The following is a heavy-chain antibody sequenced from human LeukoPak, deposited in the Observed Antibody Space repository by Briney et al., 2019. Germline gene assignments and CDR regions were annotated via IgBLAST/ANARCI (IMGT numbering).Heavy chain of an antibody. Sequence: GGSLRLSCAASGFTFSSYSMNWVRQAPGKGLEWVSYISSSSSTIYYADSVKGRFTISRDNAKNSLYLQMNSLRAEDTAVYYCAREAGSSSWYGTRGWWFDPWGQGTLVTVSS. J-gene: IGHJ5*02. CDR2: ISSSSSTI. CDR3: AREAGSSSWYGTRGWWFDP. V-gene: IGHV3-48*04. D-gene: IGHD6-13*01. CDR1: GFTFSSYS.